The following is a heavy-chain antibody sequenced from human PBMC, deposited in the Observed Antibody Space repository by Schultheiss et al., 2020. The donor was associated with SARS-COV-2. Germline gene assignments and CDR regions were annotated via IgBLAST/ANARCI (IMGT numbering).Heavy chain of an antibody. CDR1: GGSISSYY. CDR2: IYHSGST. D-gene: IGHD6-13*01. Sequence: SETLSLTCTVSGGSISSYYWSWIRQPPGKGLEWIGYIYHSGSTYYNPSLKSRVTISVDTSKNQFSLKLSSVTAADTAVYYCAREYGRYSSSWYAFDIWGQGTMVTVSS. J-gene: IGHJ3*02. CDR3: AREYGRYSSSWYAFDI. V-gene: IGHV4-59*01.